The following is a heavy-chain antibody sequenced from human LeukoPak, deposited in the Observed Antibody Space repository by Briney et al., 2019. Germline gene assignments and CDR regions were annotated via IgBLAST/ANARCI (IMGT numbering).Heavy chain of an antibody. J-gene: IGHJ4*02. CDR2: IIPIFGTA. Sequence: GASVKLSCKVSGATFSRYAISWVPRAPGQGLEWMGGIIPIFGTANYAQKFQGRVTITADKSTTTAYMALSRLRSDHPAVYYCTSGVGSVTYLDNWGQGTLVTVSS. CDR1: GATFSRYA. D-gene: IGHD3-10*01. CDR3: TSGVGSVTYLDN. V-gene: IGHV1-69*06.